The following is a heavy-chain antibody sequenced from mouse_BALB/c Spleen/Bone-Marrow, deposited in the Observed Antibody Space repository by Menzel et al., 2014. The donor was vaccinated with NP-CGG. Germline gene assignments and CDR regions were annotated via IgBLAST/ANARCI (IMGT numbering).Heavy chain of an antibody. CDR2: IDPENGNT. D-gene: IGHD2-3*01. Sequence: EVHLVESGAELVRPGALVKLSCKASGFNIKDYYMHWVKQRPEQGLEWIGWIDPENGNTIYDPKFQGKASITADTSSNTAYLQLSSLTPEDTAVYYCAPIYDGYYVAWFAYWGQGTLVTVSA. V-gene: IGHV14-1*02. J-gene: IGHJ3*01. CDR3: APIYDGYYVAWFAY. CDR1: GFNIKDYY.